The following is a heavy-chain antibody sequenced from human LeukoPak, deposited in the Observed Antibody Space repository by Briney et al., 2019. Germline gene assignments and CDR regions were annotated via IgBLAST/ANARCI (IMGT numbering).Heavy chain of an antibody. Sequence: SVKVSCKASGGTFSSYAISWVRQAPGQGLEWMGRIIPIFGTANYAQKFQGRVTITTDESTSTAYMELSSLRSEDTAVYYCARNWNCEYYMDVWGKGTTVTVSS. CDR1: GGTFSSYA. J-gene: IGHJ6*03. D-gene: IGHD1-7*01. V-gene: IGHV1-69*05. CDR3: ARNWNCEYYMDV. CDR2: IIPIFGTA.